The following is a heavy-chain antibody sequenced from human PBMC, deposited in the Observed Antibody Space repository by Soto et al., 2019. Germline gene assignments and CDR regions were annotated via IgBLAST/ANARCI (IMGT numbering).Heavy chain of an antibody. J-gene: IGHJ4*02. Sequence: EVQLLESGGGLVQPGGSLRLSCAASGFTFSSYAMSWVRQAPGKGLEWVSAISGSGGSTYYADSVKGRFTISRDNSKNTLYLQMNSLRAEDTAVYYCAKGRCSSTSCYLSAFDYWGQGTLVTVSS. CDR2: ISGSGGST. CDR1: GFTFSSYA. V-gene: IGHV3-23*01. CDR3: AKGRCSSTSCYLSAFDY. D-gene: IGHD2-2*01.